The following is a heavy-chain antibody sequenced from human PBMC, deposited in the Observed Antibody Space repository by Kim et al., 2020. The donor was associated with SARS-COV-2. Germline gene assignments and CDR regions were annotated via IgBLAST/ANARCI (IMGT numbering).Heavy chain of an antibody. D-gene: IGHD6-6*01. J-gene: IGHJ4*02. Sequence: SVKVSCKASGGSFSSYAIDWVRQAPGQGLEWMGGIIPIFGTANYAQKFQVRVTITADESTSTAHMELSSLRSEDTAVYYCARRGPGAALLYFDYWGQGTLVTVSS. CDR3: ARRGPGAALLYFDY. V-gene: IGHV1-69*13. CDR2: IIPIFGTA. CDR1: GGSFSSYA.